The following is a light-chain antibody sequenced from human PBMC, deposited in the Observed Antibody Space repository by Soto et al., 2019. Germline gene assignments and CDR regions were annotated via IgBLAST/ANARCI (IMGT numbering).Light chain of an antibody. CDR1: QSVDNNY. CDR3: QQYGNSPYT. Sequence: EIVLTQSPGTLSLSPGESATLSCRASQSVDNNYVAWYQQKPGQAPTLLIHGASYRAAGIPDRFSGSGSETDFTLTISRLEPEDFAVFHCQQYGNSPYTFGQGTKLEI. V-gene: IGKV3-20*01. CDR2: GAS. J-gene: IGKJ2*01.